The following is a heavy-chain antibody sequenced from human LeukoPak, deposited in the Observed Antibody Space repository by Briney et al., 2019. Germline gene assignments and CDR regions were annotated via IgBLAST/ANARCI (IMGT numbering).Heavy chain of an antibody. D-gene: IGHD4-11*01. CDR2: IKQDGSEK. V-gene: IGHV3-7*01. Sequence: GGSLRLSCAASGFTSSTYRMSCVRHAPGKGLEWGANIKQDGSEKHYADTVKGRFTISRDNAKNSLYLQMSSLRAEDTAVYYCTRVEETATTAAIIRKYSYYYYYMDVWGEGNTVTVSS. CDR1: GFTSSTYR. CDR3: TRVEETATTAAIIRKYSYYYYYMDV. J-gene: IGHJ6*03.